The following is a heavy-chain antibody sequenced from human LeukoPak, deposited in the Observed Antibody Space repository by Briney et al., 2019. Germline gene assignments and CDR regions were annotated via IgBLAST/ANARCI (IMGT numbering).Heavy chain of an antibody. Sequence: GESLKISCKGSGYNFATFWIGWVRQMPGKGLERMGIIYPGDSDTRYSPSFEGQVTISADKSISTSYLQWSSLKASDTAMYYCARLRDTAVTGDYWGQGTLVTVSS. D-gene: IGHD5-18*01. J-gene: IGHJ4*02. CDR3: ARLRDTAVTGDY. V-gene: IGHV5-51*01. CDR2: IYPGDSDT. CDR1: GYNFATFW.